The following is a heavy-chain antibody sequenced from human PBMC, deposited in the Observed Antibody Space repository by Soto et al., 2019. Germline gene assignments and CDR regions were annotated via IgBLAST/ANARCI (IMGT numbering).Heavy chain of an antibody. V-gene: IGHV3-74*01. J-gene: IGHJ3*02. CDR3: ARDNTCSGGSCYEKYGDAFDI. Sequence: GGSLRLSCAASGFTFSSYWMHWVRQAPGKGLVWVSRINSDGSSTSYADSVKGRFTISRDNAKNTLYLQMNSLRAEDTAVYYCARDNTCSGGSCYEKYGDAFDIWGQGTMVTVSS. D-gene: IGHD2-15*01. CDR1: GFTFSSYW. CDR2: INSDGSST.